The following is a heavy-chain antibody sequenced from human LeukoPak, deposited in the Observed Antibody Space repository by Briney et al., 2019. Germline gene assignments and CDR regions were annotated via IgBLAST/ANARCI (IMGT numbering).Heavy chain of an antibody. CDR1: GGSISGYY. D-gene: IGHD5-24*01. CDR3: ARGGMATIVPDY. J-gene: IGHJ4*02. Sequence: SETLSLTCTVSGGSISGYYWTWIRQPAGKGLEWIGRIYASGSASYNPSLESRVTMSADTSKNEISLKLSSVTAADTAVYYCARGGMATIVPDYWGQGTLVTVSS. V-gene: IGHV4-4*07. CDR2: IYASGSA.